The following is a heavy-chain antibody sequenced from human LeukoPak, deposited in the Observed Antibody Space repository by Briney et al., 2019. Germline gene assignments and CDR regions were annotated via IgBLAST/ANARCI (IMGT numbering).Heavy chain of an antibody. J-gene: IGHJ4*02. CDR3: AKGGDYGDYDATPFDY. CDR2: ISDSGGST. Sequence: LTGGSLRLSCAASGFTFSSYSMNWVRQAPGKGLEWVSSISDSGGSTFYADSVKGRFTISRDNSKNTLYLQMNSLWAEDTAVYYCAKGGDYGDYDATPFDYWGQGTLVTVSS. D-gene: IGHD4-17*01. CDR1: GFTFSSYS. V-gene: IGHV3-23*01.